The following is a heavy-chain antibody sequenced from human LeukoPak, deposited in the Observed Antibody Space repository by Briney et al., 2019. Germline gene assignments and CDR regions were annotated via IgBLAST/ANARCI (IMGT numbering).Heavy chain of an antibody. D-gene: IGHD3-22*01. J-gene: IGHJ4*02. CDR2: IQDSGTT. Sequence: PSETLSLTCTVTTGAIRTYWWSWIRQPPGKGLEWIGYIQDSGTTNYNPSLKSRVTMSVDTSKNQFSLKLSSVTAADTAVYYCATLGGTYYYDSSGYYYEYYFDYWGQGTLVTVSS. CDR1: TGAIRTYW. V-gene: IGHV4-59*12. CDR3: ATLGGTYYYDSSGYYYEYYFDY.